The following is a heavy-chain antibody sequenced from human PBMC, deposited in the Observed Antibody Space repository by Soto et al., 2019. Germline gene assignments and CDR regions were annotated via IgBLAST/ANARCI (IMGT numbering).Heavy chain of an antibody. CDR1: GFTFSSYA. Sequence: GGSLRLSCAASGFTFSSYAMSWVRQAPGKGLEWVSAISGSGGSTYYADSVKGRFTISRDNSKNTLYLQMNSLRAEDTAVYYCAKDLRSDYYYYMDVWGKGTTVTVSS. CDR2: ISGSGGST. CDR3: AKDLRSDYYYYMDV. J-gene: IGHJ6*03. V-gene: IGHV3-23*01.